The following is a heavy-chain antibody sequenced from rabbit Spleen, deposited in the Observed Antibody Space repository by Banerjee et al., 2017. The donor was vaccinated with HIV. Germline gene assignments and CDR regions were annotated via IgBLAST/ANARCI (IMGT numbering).Heavy chain of an antibody. CDR1: GVSFSGNSY. V-gene: IGHV1S40*01. J-gene: IGHJ4*01. D-gene: IGHD5-1*01. CDR2: IDMFTGKS. Sequence: QSLEESGGDLVKPGASLTLTCIASGVSFSGNSYMCWVRQAPGKGLEWITCIDMFTGKSVYASWAKGRFIMSRPSSTTVTLQMTSLTVADTATYFCARDLVAAIGWNFSLWGQGTLVTVS. CDR3: ARDLVAAIGWNFSL.